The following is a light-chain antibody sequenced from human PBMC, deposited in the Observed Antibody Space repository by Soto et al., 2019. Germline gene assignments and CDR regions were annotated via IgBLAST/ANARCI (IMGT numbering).Light chain of an antibody. J-gene: IGKJ5*01. CDR1: QDISNY. CDR3: QQSYSTSIT. CDR2: DAS. V-gene: IGKV1-33*01. Sequence: DIQLTQSPSSLSASVGDRVTITCQASQDISNYLNWYQQKPGKAPKLLIYDASNLETGVPSRFSGSGSGTDFTFTISSLQPEDIATYYCQQSYSTSITFGQGTRLEI.